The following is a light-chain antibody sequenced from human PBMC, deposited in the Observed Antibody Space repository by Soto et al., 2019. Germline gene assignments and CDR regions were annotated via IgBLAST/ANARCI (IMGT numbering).Light chain of an antibody. Sequence: QSALTQPHSASGSPGQSVTISCTGTSSDVGGYNYVSWYQQHPGKAPKLMIYEVSERPSGVPDRFSGSKSGNTASLTVAGLQAEDEADYYCSSYAGSNNFVVFGGGTKLTVL. V-gene: IGLV2-8*01. CDR3: SSYAGSNNFVV. J-gene: IGLJ2*01. CDR2: EVS. CDR1: SSDVGGYNY.